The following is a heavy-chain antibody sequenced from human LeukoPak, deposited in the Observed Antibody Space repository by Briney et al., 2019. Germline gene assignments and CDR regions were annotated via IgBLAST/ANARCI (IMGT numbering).Heavy chain of an antibody. D-gene: IGHD2-15*01. CDR2: ISSSSSYI. CDR3: ARVPIVDPILHMDV. CDR1: GFTFSSYS. V-gene: IGHV3-21*01. J-gene: IGHJ6*03. Sequence: GGSLRLSCAASGFTFSSYSMNWVRQAPGKGLEWVSSISSSSSYIYYADSVKGRFTISRDNAKNSLYLQMNSLRAEDTAVYYCARVPIVDPILHMDVWGKGTTVTVSS.